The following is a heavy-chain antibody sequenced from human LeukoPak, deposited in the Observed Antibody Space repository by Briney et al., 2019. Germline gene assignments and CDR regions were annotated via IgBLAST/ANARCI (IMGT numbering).Heavy chain of an antibody. CDR1: GYTFTSYY. V-gene: IGHV1-46*01. J-gene: IGHJ3*02. CDR3: ARERRDDAFDI. Sequence: ASVNVSCKASGYTFTSYYMHWVRQAPGQGLEWMGIINPSGGSTSYAQKFQGRVTMTRDMSTSTVYMELSSLRSEDTAVYYCARERRDDAFDIWGQGTMVTVSS. CDR2: INPSGGST.